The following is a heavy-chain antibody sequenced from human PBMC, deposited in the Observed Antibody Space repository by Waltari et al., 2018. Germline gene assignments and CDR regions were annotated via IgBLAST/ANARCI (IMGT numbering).Heavy chain of an antibody. CDR1: GGTFSSSA. Sequence: QVQLVQSGAEVKKPGSSVKVSCKASGGTFSSSAISWVRQAPGQGLEWMGRIIPIFGTANYAQKFQGRVTITADKSTSTAYMELSSLRSEDTAVYYCARGAAAGMGPYYFDYWGQGTLVTVSS. D-gene: IGHD6-13*01. V-gene: IGHV1-69*08. CDR2: IIPIFGTA. J-gene: IGHJ4*02. CDR3: ARGAAAGMGPYYFDY.